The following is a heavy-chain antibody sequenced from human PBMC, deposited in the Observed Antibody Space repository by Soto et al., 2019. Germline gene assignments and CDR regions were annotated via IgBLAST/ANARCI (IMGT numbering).Heavy chain of an antibody. V-gene: IGHV3-30-3*01. D-gene: IGHD6-6*01. J-gene: IGHJ4*02. CDR1: GFTFSSYA. Sequence: QVQLVESGGGVVQPGRSLRLSCAASGFTFSSYAMHWVRQAPGKGLEWVAVISYDGSNKYYADSVKGRFTISRDNSKNTLYLQMNSLRAEDTAVYYCARDAYGHSSSSVDYWGQGTLVTVSS. CDR2: ISYDGSNK. CDR3: ARDAYGHSSSSVDY.